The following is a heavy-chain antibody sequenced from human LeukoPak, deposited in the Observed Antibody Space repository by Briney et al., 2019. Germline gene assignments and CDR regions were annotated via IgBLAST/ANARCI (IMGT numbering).Heavy chain of an antibody. J-gene: IGHJ3*02. CDR2: IRSKAYGGTT. D-gene: IGHD3-3*01. V-gene: IGHV3-49*04. Sequence: QAGGSLRLSCTASGFTFGDYAMSWVRQAPGKGLEWVGFIRSKAYGGTTEYAASVKGRFTISRDDSKSIAYLQMNSLKTEDTAVYYCTRDQNYDFWSGYSNSDAFDIWGQGTMVTVSS. CDR3: TRDQNYDFWSGYSNSDAFDI. CDR1: GFTFGDYA.